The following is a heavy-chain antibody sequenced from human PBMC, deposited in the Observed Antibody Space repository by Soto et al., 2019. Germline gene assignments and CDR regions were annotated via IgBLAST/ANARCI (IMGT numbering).Heavy chain of an antibody. D-gene: IGHD6-19*01. CDR2: IYWNDDK. J-gene: IGHJ4*02. Sequence: QITVKESGPTLVRPTQTLTLTCTFSGFSLSTSGLGVGWIRQPPGKALEWLALIYWNDDKRYSPSLKARLTITKNTPKNHVVLTMTNMDPVDTSTFYCARSPSGCYLFHYWSQGTLETVS. CDR3: ARSPSGCYLFHY. V-gene: IGHV2-5*01. CDR1: GFSLSTSGLG.